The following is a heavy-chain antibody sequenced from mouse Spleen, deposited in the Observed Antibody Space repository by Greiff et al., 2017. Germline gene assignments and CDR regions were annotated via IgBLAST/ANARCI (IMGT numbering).Heavy chain of an antibody. V-gene: IGHV1-39*01. CDR1: GYSFTDYN. CDR2: INPTYGTT. D-gene: IGHD1-1*01. CDR3: VSWEYYGSSDAMDY. J-gene: IGHJ4*01. Sequence: EVHLVESGPELVKPGASVKISCKPSGYSFTDYNMNWVKQSNGKSLEWIGVINPTYGTTSYNQKFRGKATMTVDQSSSTAYMQLNSLTSEDSAVYYCVSWEYYGSSDAMDYWGQGTSVTVSS.